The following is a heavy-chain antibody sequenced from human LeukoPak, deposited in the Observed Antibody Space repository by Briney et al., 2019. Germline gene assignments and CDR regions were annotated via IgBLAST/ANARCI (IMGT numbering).Heavy chain of an antibody. D-gene: IGHD6-13*01. J-gene: IGHJ4*02. CDR2: INPNSGGT. Sequence: ASVKVSCKASGYTFTSYAMNWVRQAPGQGLEWMGRINPNSGGTNYAQKFQGRVTMTRDTSISTAYMELSRLRSDDTAVYYCARGSKGAAAAIDYWGQGTLVTVSS. CDR3: ARGSKGAAAAIDY. CDR1: GYTFTSYA. V-gene: IGHV1-2*06.